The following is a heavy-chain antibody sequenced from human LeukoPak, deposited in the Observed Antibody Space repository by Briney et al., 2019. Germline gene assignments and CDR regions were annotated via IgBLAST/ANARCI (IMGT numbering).Heavy chain of an antibody. D-gene: IGHD3-22*01. CDR2: INHSGST. CDR1: GGSFSGYY. Sequence: SETLSLTCAVYGGSFSGYYWSWIRQPPGKGLEWIGEINHSGSTNYNPSLKSRVTISVDTSKNQFSLKLSSVTAADTAVYYCASRYYYDSSGYYGHFDYCCQRTLVIVSS. CDR3: ASRYYYDSSGYYGHFDY. V-gene: IGHV4-34*01. J-gene: IGHJ4*02.